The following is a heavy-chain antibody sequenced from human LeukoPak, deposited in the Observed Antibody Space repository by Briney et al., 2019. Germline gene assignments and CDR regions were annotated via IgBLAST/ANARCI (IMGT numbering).Heavy chain of an antibody. CDR3: ARTQLVGSGPTNYYYYYYMDV. V-gene: IGHV4-39*07. CDR2: IYYSGST. CDR1: GGSISSRSYF. Sequence: SETLSLTCTVSGGSISSRSYFWGWIRQPPGKGLEWIGSIYYSGSTYYNPSLKNRVTISVDTSKNQFSLKLSSVTAADTAVYYCARTQLVGSGPTNYYYYYYMDVWGKGTTVTVSS. J-gene: IGHJ6*03. D-gene: IGHD6-13*01.